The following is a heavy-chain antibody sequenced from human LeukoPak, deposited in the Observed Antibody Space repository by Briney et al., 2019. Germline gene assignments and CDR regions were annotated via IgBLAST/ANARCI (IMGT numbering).Heavy chain of an antibody. CDR1: GGSISSSNW. CDR3: ARMNDYGDSRRAFDI. J-gene: IGHJ3*02. D-gene: IGHD4-17*01. V-gene: IGHV4-4*02. Sequence: SGTLSLTCAVSGGSISSSNWWSWVRQPPGKGLEWIGEIYHSGSTNYNPSLKSRVAISVDKSKNQFSLKLSSVTAADTAVYYCARMNDYGDSRRAFDIWGQGTMVTVSS. CDR2: IYHSGST.